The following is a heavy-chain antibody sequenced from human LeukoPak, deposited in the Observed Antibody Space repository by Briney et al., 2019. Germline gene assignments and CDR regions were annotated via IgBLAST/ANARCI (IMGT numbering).Heavy chain of an antibody. CDR2: MNPNSGNT. J-gene: IGHJ5*02. Sequence: ASVKVSCKASGYTFTGHYMHWVRQAPGQGLEWMGWMNPNSGNTGYAQKFQGRVTMTRNTSISTAYMELSSLRSEDTAVYYCARGLNSQNDYVWGSYPTANWFDPWGQGTLVTVSS. CDR3: ARGLNSQNDYVWGSYPTANWFDP. D-gene: IGHD3-16*02. CDR1: GYTFTGHY. V-gene: IGHV1-8*02.